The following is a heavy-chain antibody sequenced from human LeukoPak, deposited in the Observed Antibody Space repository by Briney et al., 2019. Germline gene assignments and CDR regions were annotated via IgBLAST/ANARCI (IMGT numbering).Heavy chain of an antibody. CDR3: ANSFDQYYYDSSGYQRDYYYYYGMDV. CDR2: ISAYNGNT. J-gene: IGHJ6*02. Sequence: GASVKVSCKASDYTFTSYGISWVRQAPGQGLEWMGWISAYNGNTNYAQKLQGRVTMATDTSTSTAYMELRSLRSDDTAVYYCANSFDQYYYDSSGYQRDYYYYYGMDVWGQGTTVTVSS. CDR1: DYTFTSYG. D-gene: IGHD3-22*01. V-gene: IGHV1-18*01.